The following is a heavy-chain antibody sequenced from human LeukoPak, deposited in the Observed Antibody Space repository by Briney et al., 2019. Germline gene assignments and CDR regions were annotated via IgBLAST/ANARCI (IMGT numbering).Heavy chain of an antibody. CDR3: AGSYHYYMDV. J-gene: IGHJ6*03. V-gene: IGHV4-59*01. Sequence: SETLFLTCTVSGGSISNYYWSWIRQPPGKGLEWIGYISYIGSTKYNPSLKSRVTISEDTSKKQFSLKLSSVTAADTAVYYCAGSYHYYMDVWGKGTTVTVSS. CDR1: GGSISNYY. CDR2: ISYIGST.